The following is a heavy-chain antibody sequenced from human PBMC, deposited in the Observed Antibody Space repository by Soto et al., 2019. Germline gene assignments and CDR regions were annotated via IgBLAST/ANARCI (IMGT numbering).Heavy chain of an antibody. CDR1: GFTFSSYA. Sequence: EVQLVESGGGLVQPGGSRRVSCAASGFTFSSYAMNWVRQTPGKGLEWVSHISKRGDYMYYADSVKGRFTISRDNAESSLHLQMTGLPDEDTAVYYCAIQVYTVVTPFDYWCQGALVTVSS. CDR3: AIQVYTVVTPFDY. V-gene: IGHV3-48*02. CDR2: ISKRGDYM. J-gene: IGHJ4*02. D-gene: IGHD2-21*02.